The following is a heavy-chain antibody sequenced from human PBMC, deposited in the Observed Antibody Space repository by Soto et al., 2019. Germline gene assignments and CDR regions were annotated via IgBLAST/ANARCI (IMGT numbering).Heavy chain of an antibody. CDR1: GFTVSSNY. D-gene: IGHD3-10*01. CDR2: IYSGGST. CDR3: ARASRSDMVRGVIVIKPYYYMDV. J-gene: IGHJ6*03. V-gene: IGHV3-53*04. Sequence: PGGSLRLSCAASGFTVSSNYMSWVRQAPGKGLEWVSVIYSGGSTYYADSVKGRFTISRHNSKNTLYLQMNSLRAEDTAVYYCARASRSDMVRGVIVIKPYYYMDVWGKGTTVTVSS.